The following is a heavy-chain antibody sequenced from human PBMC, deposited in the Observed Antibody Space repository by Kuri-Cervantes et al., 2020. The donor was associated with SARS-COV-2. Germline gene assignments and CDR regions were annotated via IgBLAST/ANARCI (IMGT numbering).Heavy chain of an antibody. J-gene: IGHJ4*02. CDR3: ARATSYCGGDCYIFDY. CDR2: IFYSGST. D-gene: IGHD2-21*01. CDR1: GGSIKNYF. V-gene: IGHV4-59*01. Sequence: SETLSLTCTVSGGSIKNYFWTWIRQSPGRGLEWIGYIFYSGSTNYNPSLMSRVTISVDTSKNQFSLRLNSVTAADTAVYYCARATSYCGGDCYIFDYWGQGTLVTVSS.